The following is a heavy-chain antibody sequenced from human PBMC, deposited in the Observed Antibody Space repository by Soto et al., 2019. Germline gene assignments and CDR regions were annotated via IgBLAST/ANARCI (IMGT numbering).Heavy chain of an antibody. J-gene: IGHJ4*02. D-gene: IGHD2-15*01. V-gene: IGHV6-1*01. CDR3: AMVEAATFDY. CDR2: TYYRSKWHN. Sequence: KQSQTLSLTCAISGDSVSSNSAAWNWIRQSPSRGLEWLGRTYYRSKWHNDYAVSVKSRITINPDTSKNQFSLQLKSVTPEYTAVYYCAMVEAATFDYWGQGALVTVSS. CDR1: GDSVSSNSAA.